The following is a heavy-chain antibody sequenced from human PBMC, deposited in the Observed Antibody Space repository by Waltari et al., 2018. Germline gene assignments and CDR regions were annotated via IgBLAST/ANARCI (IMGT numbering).Heavy chain of an antibody. D-gene: IGHD6-25*01. Sequence: QVQLQESGPGLVKPSQTLSLTCPVYGGSISRGSYYWSWIRQPGGKGLEWIGRIYTSGSTNYNPSLKSRVTISVDTSKNQFSLKLSSVTAADTAVYYCARDSISRRYGYYHYYMDVWGKGTTVTVSS. V-gene: IGHV4-61*02. J-gene: IGHJ6*03. CDR3: ARDSISRRYGYYHYYMDV. CDR1: GGSISRGSYY. CDR2: IYTSGST.